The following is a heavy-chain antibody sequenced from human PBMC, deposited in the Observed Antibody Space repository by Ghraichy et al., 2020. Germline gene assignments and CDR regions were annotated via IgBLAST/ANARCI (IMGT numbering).Heavy chain of an antibody. CDR1: GYTFTSYGTNYG. D-gene: IGHD4-17*01. V-gene: IGHV1-18*01. CDR2: VNVYNGNT. Sequence: ASVKVSCKASGYTFTSYGTNYGITWVRQAAGQGLEWMGWVNVYNGNTVYAQKLQGRVTMTTDISTTTAYMELRSLRSDDTALYYCARAPYGDYAIDPWGQGTLVTVSS. CDR3: ARAPYGDYAIDP. J-gene: IGHJ5*02.